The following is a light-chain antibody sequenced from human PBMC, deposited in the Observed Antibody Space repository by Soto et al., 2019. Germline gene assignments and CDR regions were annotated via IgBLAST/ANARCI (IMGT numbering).Light chain of an antibody. CDR3: LQVYSFPRT. Sequence: DIQMTQSPSSVSASVGDRITITCRASQGIGGRLAWFQQKPGKAPQYLIQAASILQSGVPSRFSGSGSGTEFILTINNLQPEDFASYFCLQVYSFPRTFGLGTKVE. CDR2: AAS. CDR1: QGIGGR. J-gene: IGKJ1*01. V-gene: IGKV1-12*01.